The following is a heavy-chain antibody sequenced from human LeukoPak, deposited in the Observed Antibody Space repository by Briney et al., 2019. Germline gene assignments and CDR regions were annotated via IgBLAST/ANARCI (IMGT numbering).Heavy chain of an antibody. V-gene: IGHV3-9*01. Sequence: GGSLRLSCAASGFTFDDYAMHWVRQAPGKGLEWVSGISWNSGRIGYADSVKGRFTISRDNAKNSLYLQMNSLRAEDTAVYYCVRGVSISSSWYNDIWGQGTMVTVSS. J-gene: IGHJ3*02. D-gene: IGHD6-13*01. CDR1: GFTFDDYA. CDR2: ISWNSGRI. CDR3: VRGVSISSSWYNDI.